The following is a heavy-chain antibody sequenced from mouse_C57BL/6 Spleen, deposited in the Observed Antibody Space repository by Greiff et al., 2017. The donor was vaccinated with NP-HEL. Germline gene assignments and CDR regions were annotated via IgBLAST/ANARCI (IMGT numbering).Heavy chain of an antibody. D-gene: IGHD2-5*01. CDR2: IDPSDSET. Sequence: QVQLQQPGAELVRPGSSVKLSCKASGYTFTSYWMHWVKQRPIQGLEWIGNIDPSDSETHYNQKFKDKATLTVDKSSSTAYMQLSSLTSEDSAVYYCARKSNPYDYAMDYWGQGTSVTVSS. CDR1: GYTFTSYW. CDR3: ARKSNPYDYAMDY. V-gene: IGHV1-52*01. J-gene: IGHJ4*01.